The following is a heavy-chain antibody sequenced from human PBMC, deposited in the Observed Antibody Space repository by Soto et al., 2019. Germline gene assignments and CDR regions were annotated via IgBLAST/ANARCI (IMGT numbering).Heavy chain of an antibody. CDR3: ARGASYGSGAYSGIDY. D-gene: IGHD3-10*01. CDR1: GGTFSSYA. V-gene: IGHV1-69*13. CDR2: IIPIFGTA. J-gene: IGHJ4*02. Sequence: ASVKVSCKASGGTFSSYAISWVRQAPGQGLEWMGGIIPIFGTANYAQKFQGRVTITADESTSTAYMELSSLRSEDTAVYYCARGASYGSGAYSGIDYWGQGTLVTVSS.